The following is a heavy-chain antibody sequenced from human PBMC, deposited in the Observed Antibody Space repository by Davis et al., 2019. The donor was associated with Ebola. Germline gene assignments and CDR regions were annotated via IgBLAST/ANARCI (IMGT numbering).Heavy chain of an antibody. CDR1: GGSISSSSYY. D-gene: IGHD3-22*01. CDR2: IYYSGST. V-gene: IGHV4-39*01. J-gene: IGHJ6*02. CDR3: ARHDSSGYYPDSYYYYGMDV. Sequence: SETLSLTCTVSGGSISSSSYYWGWIRQPPGKGLEWIGSIYYSGSTYYNPSLKSRVTISVDTSKNQFSLKLSSVTAADTAVDYCARHDSSGYYPDSYYYYGMDVWGQGTTVTVSS.